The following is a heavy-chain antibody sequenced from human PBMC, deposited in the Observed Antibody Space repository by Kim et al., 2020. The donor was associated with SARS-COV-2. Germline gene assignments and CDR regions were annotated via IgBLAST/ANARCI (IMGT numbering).Heavy chain of an antibody. J-gene: IGHJ3*02. CDR1: GGSISSGGYY. CDR2: IYYSGST. CDR3: ARAPMIVVVIDAFDI. Sequence: SETLSLTCTVSGGSISSGGYYWSWIRQHPGKSLEWIGYIYYSGSTYYNPSLKSRVTISVDTSKNQFSLKQSSVTVADTPVYYCARAPMIVVVIDAFDIWGQGTMVTVSS. D-gene: IGHD3-22*01. V-gene: IGHV4-31*03.